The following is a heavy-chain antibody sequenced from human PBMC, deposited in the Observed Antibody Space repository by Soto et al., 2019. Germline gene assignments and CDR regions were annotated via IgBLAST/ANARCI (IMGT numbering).Heavy chain of an antibody. D-gene: IGHD6-6*01. J-gene: IGHJ4*02. V-gene: IGHV3-33*06. CDR3: AKDLSSSGIAARPLDY. CDR2: IWYDGSNK. Sequence: GGSLRLSCAASGFTFSSYGMHWVRQAPGKGLEWVAVIWYDGSNKYYADSVKGRFTISRDNSKNTLYLQMNSLRAEDTAVYYCAKDLSSSGIAARPLDYWGQGTLVTVSS. CDR1: GFTFSSYG.